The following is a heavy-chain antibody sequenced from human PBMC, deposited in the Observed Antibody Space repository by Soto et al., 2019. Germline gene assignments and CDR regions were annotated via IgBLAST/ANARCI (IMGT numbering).Heavy chain of an antibody. D-gene: IGHD6-13*01. CDR2: ISYDGSIK. V-gene: IGHV3-30-3*01. CDR3: ARPLLSSSWSRYPNYYYYGMDV. J-gene: IGHJ6*02. Sequence: QVQLVESGGGVVQSGRSLRLSCAASGFTFSSYTMHWVRQAPGKGLEWVVVISYDGSIKYYADSVKGRFTISRDNSKSTLYLQMNSLKAEDTAVYYCARPLLSSSWSRYPNYYYYGMDVWGQGTTVTVSS. CDR1: GFTFSSYT.